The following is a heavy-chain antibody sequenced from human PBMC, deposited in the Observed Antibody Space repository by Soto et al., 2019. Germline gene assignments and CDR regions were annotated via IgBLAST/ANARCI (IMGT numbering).Heavy chain of an antibody. J-gene: IGHJ4*02. D-gene: IGHD3-22*01. V-gene: IGHV3-30-3*01. CDR1: GFTFSSYA. CDR2: ISYDGSNK. CDR3: AVVSGYYYPYDY. Sequence: GGSLRLSCAASGFTFSSYAMHWVRQAPGKGLEWVAVISYDGSNKDYADSVKGRFTISRDNSKNTLYLQMNSLRAEDTAVYYCAVVSGYYYPYDYWGQGTLVTVSS.